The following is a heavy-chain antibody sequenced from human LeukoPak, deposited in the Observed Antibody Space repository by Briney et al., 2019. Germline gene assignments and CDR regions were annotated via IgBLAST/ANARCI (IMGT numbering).Heavy chain of an antibody. D-gene: IGHD3-10*01. J-gene: IGHJ1*01. CDR2: IKQDGSEK. Sequence: GSLRLSCAASGFTFSSYWMSWVRQAPGKGLEWVANIKQDGSEKCYVDSVKGRFTISRDNAKNSLYLQMNSLRAEDTAVYYCARDGITMVRGVIGAEYFQHWGQGTLVTVSS. CDR3: ARDGITMVRGVIGAEYFQH. CDR1: GFTFSSYW. V-gene: IGHV3-7*01.